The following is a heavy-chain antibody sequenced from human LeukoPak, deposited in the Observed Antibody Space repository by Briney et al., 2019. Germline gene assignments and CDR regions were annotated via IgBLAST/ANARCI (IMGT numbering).Heavy chain of an antibody. CDR1: GGSISSYY. D-gene: IGHD6-13*01. J-gene: IGHJ4*02. V-gene: IGHV4-59*01. CDR2: IYYSGST. CDR3: ARDIAASYSSSWYVLY. Sequence: SETLSLTCTVSGGSISSYYWSWIRQPPGKGLEWIGYIYYSGSTNYNPSLKSRVTISVDTSKNQFSLKLSSVTAADTAVYYCARDIAASYSSSWYVLYWGQGTLVTVSS.